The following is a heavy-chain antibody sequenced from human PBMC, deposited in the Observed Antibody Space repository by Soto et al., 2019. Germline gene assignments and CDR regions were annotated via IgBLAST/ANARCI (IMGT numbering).Heavy chain of an antibody. V-gene: IGHV4-30-4*01. J-gene: IGHJ5*02. CDR3: ARDDSSGYYVT. CDR1: GGSISSGDYY. D-gene: IGHD3-22*01. Sequence: QVQLQESGPGLVKPSQTLSLTCTVSGGSISSGDYYWSWIRQPPGKGLEWIGYIYYSGSTSYNPSLKSRVTISVDTSKNKFSLELSSVTAADTEVYYCARDDSSGYYVTWGQGTLVTVSS. CDR2: IYYSGST.